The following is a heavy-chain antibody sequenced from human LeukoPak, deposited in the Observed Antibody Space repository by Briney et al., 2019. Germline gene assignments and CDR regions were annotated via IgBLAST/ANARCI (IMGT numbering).Heavy chain of an antibody. V-gene: IGHV3-48*03. CDR3: ATLWDPVAGTTQPLL. Sequence: PGGSLRLSCAASGFXFSSYEINWVRQAPGKGLEWVSYISGSGSTIYYGDSLKGRFTISRDNANNSLYLQMNSLRVEDTAVYYCATLWDPVAGTTQPLLWGQRTLVTVSS. D-gene: IGHD6-19*01. CDR2: ISGSGSTI. J-gene: IGHJ4*02. CDR1: GFXFSSYE.